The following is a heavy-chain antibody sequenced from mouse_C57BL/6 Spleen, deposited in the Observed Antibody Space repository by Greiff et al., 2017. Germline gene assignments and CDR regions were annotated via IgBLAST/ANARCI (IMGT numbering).Heavy chain of an antibody. Sequence: QVHVKQPGAELVKPGASVKMSCKASGYTFTSYWITWVKQRPGQGLEWIGDIYPGSGSTNYNEKFKSKATLTVDTSSSTAYMQLSSLTSEDSAVYYCAREGYDYDRAWFAYWGQGTLVTVSA. D-gene: IGHD2-4*01. CDR3: AREGYDYDRAWFAY. CDR1: GYTFTSYW. V-gene: IGHV1-55*01. J-gene: IGHJ3*01. CDR2: IYPGSGST.